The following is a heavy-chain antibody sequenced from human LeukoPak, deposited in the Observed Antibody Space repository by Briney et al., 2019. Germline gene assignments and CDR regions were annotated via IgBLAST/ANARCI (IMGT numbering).Heavy chain of an antibody. D-gene: IGHD1-1*01. J-gene: IGHJ3*02. V-gene: IGHV1-8*01. CDR2: MNPNSGNT. CDR1: RYTFTSYD. Sequence: GAAVTVSCKASRYTFTSYDINWVRQATGQGLEWMGWMNPNSGNTGYAQKFQGRVTMTRNTSISTAYMELSSLRSEDTAVYYYAFRPRYNWNGSGAFDIWGQGTMVTVSS. CDR3: AFRPRYNWNGSGAFDI.